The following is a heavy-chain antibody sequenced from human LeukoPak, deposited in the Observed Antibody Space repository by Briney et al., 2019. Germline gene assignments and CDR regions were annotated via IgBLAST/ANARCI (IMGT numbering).Heavy chain of an antibody. CDR1: GFTFSTYA. CDR3: AKSPVSSCRGSFCYPFDY. Sequence: GGSLRLSCAASGFTFSTYAMSWVRKIPGKGLEWVSAISGSDDGTYYADSVKGRFTISRDNSRNTLYLQMNTLRAEDTAVYFCAKSPVSSCRGSFCYPFDYWGQGNLVTVSS. V-gene: IGHV3-23*01. D-gene: IGHD2-15*01. CDR2: ISGSDDGT. J-gene: IGHJ4*02.